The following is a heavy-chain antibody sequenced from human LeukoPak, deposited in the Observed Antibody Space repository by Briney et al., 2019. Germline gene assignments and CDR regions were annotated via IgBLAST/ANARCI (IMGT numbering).Heavy chain of an antibody. V-gene: IGHV3-23*01. Sequence: GGSLRLSCAASGFTFSSYAMSWVRQAPGKGLEWVSAISGSGGSTYCADSVKGRFTISRDNSKNTLYLQMNSLRAEDTAVYYCAKDWSRYGGNSNDAFDIWGQGTMVTVSS. CDR3: AKDWSRYGGNSNDAFDI. J-gene: IGHJ3*02. CDR2: ISGSGGST. D-gene: IGHD4-23*01. CDR1: GFTFSSYA.